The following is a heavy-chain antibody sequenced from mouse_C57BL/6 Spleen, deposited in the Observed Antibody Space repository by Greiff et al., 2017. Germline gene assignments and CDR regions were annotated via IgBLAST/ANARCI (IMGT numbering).Heavy chain of an antibody. CDR1: GFTFSSYA. V-gene: IGHV5-4*01. J-gene: IGHJ3*01. CDR2: LSDGGSYT. D-gene: IGHD2-5*01. CDR3: AREDSNYPEVFAY. Sequence: EVMLVESGGGLVKPGGSLKLSCAASGFTFSSYAMSWVRQTPEKRLEWVATLSDGGSYTYYPDNVKGRFTISRDNAKNNLYLQMSHLKSEDTAMYYCAREDSNYPEVFAYWGQGTLVTVSA.